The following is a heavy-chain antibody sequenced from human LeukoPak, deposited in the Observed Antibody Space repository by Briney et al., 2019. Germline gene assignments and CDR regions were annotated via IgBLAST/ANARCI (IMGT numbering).Heavy chain of an antibody. CDR1: GYSFTDYY. V-gene: IGHV1-2*02. CDR3: ARADRFHGGPYLIGP. Sequence: GASVKVSCKTSGYSFTDYYMHWVRQAPGQGLEWMGWINPSSGGTSSAQKFQGRVTMTRDTSITTVYMEVRWLTSDDTAVYYCARADRFHGGPYLIGPWGQGTLVTVSS. J-gene: IGHJ5*02. D-gene: IGHD2-21*01. CDR2: INPSSGGT.